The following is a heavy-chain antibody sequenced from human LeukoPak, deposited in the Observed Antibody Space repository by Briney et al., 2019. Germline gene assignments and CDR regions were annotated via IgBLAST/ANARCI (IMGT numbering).Heavy chain of an antibody. D-gene: IGHD3-10*01. Sequence: GGSLRLSCAASGFTFYTYAMSWVRQAPGKGLEWVSAIGGSGGSTSYADSVMGRFTISRDNSESTLYLQMNSLRAEDTAVYFCAKDPEGFGELSQYGMDVWGQGTTVTVSS. V-gene: IGHV3-23*01. CDR2: IGGSGGST. J-gene: IGHJ6*02. CDR1: GFTFYTYA. CDR3: AKDPEGFGELSQYGMDV.